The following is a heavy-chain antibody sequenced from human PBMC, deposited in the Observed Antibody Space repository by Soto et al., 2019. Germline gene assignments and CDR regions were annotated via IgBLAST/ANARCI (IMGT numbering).Heavy chain of an antibody. J-gene: IGHJ4*02. D-gene: IGHD1-1*01. CDR2: IWYDGSNK. CDR3: ARARWNLQFDDRGHFDY. CDR1: GFTFSSYG. V-gene: IGHV3-33*01. Sequence: PGGSLRLSCAASGFTFSSYGMHWVRQAPGKGLEWVAVIWYDGSNKYYADSVKGRFTISRDNSKNTLYLQMNSLRAEDTAVYYCARARWNLQFDDRGHFDYWGQGTLVTVSS.